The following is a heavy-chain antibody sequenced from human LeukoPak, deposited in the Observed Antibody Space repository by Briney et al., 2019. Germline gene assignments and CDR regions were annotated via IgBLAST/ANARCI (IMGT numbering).Heavy chain of an antibody. CDR3: ARVDCSGGSCLIDY. CDR1: GGTFSSYA. D-gene: IGHD2-15*01. J-gene: IGHJ4*02. V-gene: IGHV1-69*13. Sequence: GASVKVSCKASGGTFSSYAISWVRRAPGQGLEWMGGIIPIFGTANYAQKFQGRVTITADESTSTAYMELSSLRSEDTAVYYCARVDCSGGSCLIDYWGQGTLVTVSS. CDR2: IIPIFGTA.